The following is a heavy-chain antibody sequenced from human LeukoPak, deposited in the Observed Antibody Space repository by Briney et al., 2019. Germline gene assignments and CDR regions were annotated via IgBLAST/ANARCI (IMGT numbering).Heavy chain of an antibody. CDR3: ARNAVRITMIVVVINPLDY. CDR2: IKQDGSEK. J-gene: IGHJ4*02. V-gene: IGHV3-7*01. D-gene: IGHD3-22*01. CDR1: GFTFSSYW. Sequence: GGSLRLSCAASGFTFSSYWMSWVRQAPGKGLEWVANIKQDGSEKYYVDSVKGRFTISRDNAKNSLYLQMNSLRAEDTAVYYCARNAVRITMIVVVINPLDYWGQGTLVTVSS.